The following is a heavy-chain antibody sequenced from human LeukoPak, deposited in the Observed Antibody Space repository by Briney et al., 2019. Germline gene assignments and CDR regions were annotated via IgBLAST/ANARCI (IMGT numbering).Heavy chain of an antibody. J-gene: IGHJ3*01. CDR1: GYTFTRYY. V-gene: IGHV1-46*01. CDR3: ARDLYSSATDLYSSAWTGAFDV. D-gene: IGHD6-19*01. CDR2: INPSGGST. Sequence: ASVKVSCKASGYTFTRYYMHWVRQAPGQGLEWMAIINPSGGSTTYAQKFQGRVTMARDTSTSTVYMELSSLRSEDTAVYYCARDLYSSATDLYSSAWTGAFDVWGQGTMVTVSS.